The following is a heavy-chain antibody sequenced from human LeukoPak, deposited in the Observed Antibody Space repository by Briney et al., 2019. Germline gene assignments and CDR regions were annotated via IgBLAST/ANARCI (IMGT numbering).Heavy chain of an antibody. CDR3: ARDRRGATDY. J-gene: IGHJ4*02. V-gene: IGHV4-59*01. Sequence: SETLSLTCTVSGGSISSYYWSWIRQPPGKGLEWIGYIYYSGSTNYNPSLKSRVTISVDTSKNQFSLKLSTVTAADTAVYYCARDRRGATDYWGQGTLVTVSS. CDR1: GGSISSYY. CDR2: IYYSGST. D-gene: IGHD5-12*01.